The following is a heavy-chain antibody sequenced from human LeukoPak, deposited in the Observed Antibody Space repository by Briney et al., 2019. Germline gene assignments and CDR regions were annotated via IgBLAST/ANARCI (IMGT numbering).Heavy chain of an antibody. V-gene: IGHV4-34*01. Sequence: SETLSLTCAVYGGSFSGYYWSWIRQPPGKGLEWIGEINHSGSTNYNPSLKSRVTISVDTSKNQFSLKLSSVTAADTAVYYCARRRTYYYGSGSYYPHHDYWGQGTLVTVSS. CDR1: GGSFSGYY. CDR3: ARRRTYYYGSGSYYPHHDY. D-gene: IGHD3-10*01. J-gene: IGHJ4*02. CDR2: INHSGST.